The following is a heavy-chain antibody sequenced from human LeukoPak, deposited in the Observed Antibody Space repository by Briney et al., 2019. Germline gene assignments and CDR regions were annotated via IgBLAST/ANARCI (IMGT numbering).Heavy chain of an antibody. CDR2: INYKGSTT. Sequence: WESLRLSCAASGVTLSSFSMHWVRQSPGRGLEYVSAINYKGSTTYYTDSVKGRFTISRDNSKNTLYLQMASLRDEDMGVYYCARVGPATALDYWEQGTQVTVSS. V-gene: IGHV3-64*02. CDR3: ARVGPATALDY. CDR1: GVTLSSFS. J-gene: IGHJ4*02.